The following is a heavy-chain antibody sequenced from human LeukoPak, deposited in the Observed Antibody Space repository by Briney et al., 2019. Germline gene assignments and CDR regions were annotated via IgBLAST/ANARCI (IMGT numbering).Heavy chain of an antibody. CDR3: ARDRYGDGFAHFDY. Sequence: ASVTVSCKASGYTFTSYAMHWVRQASGQGIEWMGWITPSGGTNYPQKFQGRVAITRYTSITTAYMDLSRLTSDDTAVYYCARDRYGDGFAHFDYWRQGALVTVSS. D-gene: IGHD5-24*01. CDR2: ITPSGGT. V-gene: IGHV1-2*02. J-gene: IGHJ4*02. CDR1: GYTFTSYA.